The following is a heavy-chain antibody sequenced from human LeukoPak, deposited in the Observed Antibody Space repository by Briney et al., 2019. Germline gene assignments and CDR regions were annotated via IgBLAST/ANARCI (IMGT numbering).Heavy chain of an antibody. V-gene: IGHV3-33*06. D-gene: IGHD3-16*02. CDR1: GFTFSSYG. CDR3: AKDPYFEMGYYDYVWGSYRSPYYFDY. CDR2: IWYDGSNK. J-gene: IGHJ4*02. Sequence: PGRSLRLSCAASGFTFSSYGMHWVRQAPGKGLEWVAVIWYDGSNKYYADSVKGRFTISRDNSKNTLYLQMNSLRAEDTAVYYCAKDPYFEMGYYDYVWGSYRSPYYFDYWGQGTLVTVSS.